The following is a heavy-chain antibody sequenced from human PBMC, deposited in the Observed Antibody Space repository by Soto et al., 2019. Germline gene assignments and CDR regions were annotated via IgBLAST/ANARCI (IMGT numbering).Heavy chain of an antibody. CDR1: GFTFSSYA. V-gene: IGHV3-30-3*01. Sequence: QVQLVESGGGMVQPGRSLRLSCAASGFTFSSYAMHWVRQAPGKGLEWVAVISYDGNNKYYADSVKGRFTISRDNSKNTLYLQMNSLRAEDTAVYYCARERYCGSTSCYRRYYYYYGMDVWGQGTTVTVSS. J-gene: IGHJ6*02. CDR2: ISYDGNNK. CDR3: ARERYCGSTSCYRRYYYYYGMDV. D-gene: IGHD2-2*01.